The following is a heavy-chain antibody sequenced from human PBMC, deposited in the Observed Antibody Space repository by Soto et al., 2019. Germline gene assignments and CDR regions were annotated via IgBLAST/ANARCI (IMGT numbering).Heavy chain of an antibody. CDR3: ARVRGKNIGWFDP. CDR2: IYYSGST. CDR1: GGSISSYY. J-gene: IGHJ5*02. Sequence: PSETLSLTCTVSGGSISSYYWSWIRQPPGKGLEWIGYIYYSGSTNYNPSLKSRVTISVDTSKNQFSLKLSSVTAADTAVYYCARVRGKNIGWFDPWGQGTLVTVSS. D-gene: IGHD3-10*01. V-gene: IGHV4-59*01.